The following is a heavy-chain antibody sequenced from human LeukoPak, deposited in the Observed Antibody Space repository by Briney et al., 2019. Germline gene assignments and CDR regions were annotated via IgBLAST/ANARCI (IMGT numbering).Heavy chain of an antibody. CDR1: GGSLRHYY. Sequence: SEALSLTRSVCGGSLRHYYWSWIRQPPGKGLEGIGVINHSGSTNYNPSRKSRVSISVDTSKNQFSLKLSSMTAADTAVYYCARGRDRGLRFRRYFDYWGQGTLVTVSS. D-gene: IGHD3-16*01. CDR3: ARGRDRGLRFRRYFDY. CDR2: INHSGST. V-gene: IGHV4-34*01. J-gene: IGHJ4*02.